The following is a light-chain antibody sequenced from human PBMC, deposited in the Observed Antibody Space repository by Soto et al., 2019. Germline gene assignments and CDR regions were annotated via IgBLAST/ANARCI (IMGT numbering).Light chain of an antibody. CDR1: SSNIGSYT. CDR2: SDN. CDR3: AAWDDSSNYV. V-gene: IGLV1-44*01. J-gene: IGLJ1*01. Sequence: QSVLTQPPSVSGTPGQRVNMSCSGSSSNIGSYTVNWYQQLPGTAPKLLIYSDNQRPSGVPDRFSGSKSGTSASLAISGLQSEDEADYYCAAWDDSSNYVFGTGTKVTVL.